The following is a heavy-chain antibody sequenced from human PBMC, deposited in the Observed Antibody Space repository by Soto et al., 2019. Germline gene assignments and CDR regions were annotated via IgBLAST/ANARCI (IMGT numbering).Heavy chain of an antibody. V-gene: IGHV4-39*01. CDR3: ARHGTVGLRYFDWLSPFDY. D-gene: IGHD3-9*01. CDR2: IYYSGST. CDR1: GGSISSSSYY. J-gene: IGHJ4*02. Sequence: SETLSLTCTVSGGSISSSSYYWGWIRQPPGKGLEWIGSIYYSGSTYYNPSLKSRVTISVDTSKNQFSLKLSSVTAADTAVYYCARHGTVGLRYFDWLSPFDYWGQGTLVTVSS.